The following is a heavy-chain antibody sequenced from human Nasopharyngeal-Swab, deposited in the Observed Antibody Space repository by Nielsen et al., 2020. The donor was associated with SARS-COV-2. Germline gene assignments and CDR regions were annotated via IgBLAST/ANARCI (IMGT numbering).Heavy chain of an antibody. CDR2: IDPSDSYT. CDR1: GYSFTSYW. J-gene: IGHJ3*02. Sequence: GESLKISCKGSGYSFTSYWISWVRQMPGKGLEWMGRIDPSDSYTNYSPSFQGHVTISADKSISTAYLQWSSLKVSDTAMYYCARHGMGDCGGDCLSDAFDIWGQGTMVTVSS. D-gene: IGHD2-21*02. CDR3: ARHGMGDCGGDCLSDAFDI. V-gene: IGHV5-10-1*01.